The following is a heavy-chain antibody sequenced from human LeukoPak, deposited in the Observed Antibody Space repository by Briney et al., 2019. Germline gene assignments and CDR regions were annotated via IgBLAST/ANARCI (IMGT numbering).Heavy chain of an antibody. CDR1: GFTFSSFG. V-gene: IGHV3-33*01. Sequence: GGSLTLSRAASGFTFSSFGMHWVRQAPGKGLEWVAVIWYDASNKYYADSVKGRFTISRDNPKNTLYLQMNRLRDDDTAVYYCVRGVGVSRFNYLDSWGQGTLVIVSS. J-gene: IGHJ4*02. D-gene: IGHD6-13*01. CDR2: IWYDASNK. CDR3: VRGVGVSRFNYLDS.